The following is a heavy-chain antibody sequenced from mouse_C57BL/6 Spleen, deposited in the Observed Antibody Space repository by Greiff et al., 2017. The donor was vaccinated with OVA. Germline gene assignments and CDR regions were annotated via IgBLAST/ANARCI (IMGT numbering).Heavy chain of an antibody. V-gene: IGHV1-69*01. CDR1: GYTFTSYW. Sequence: VQLQQPGAELVMPGASVKLSCKASGYTFTSYWMHWVKQRPGQGLEWIGEIDPSDSYTNYNQKFKGKSTLTVDKSSSTAYMQLSSLTSEDSAVYYCARSRKLSNSLAMNYWGQGTSVTVSS. CDR2: IDPSDSYT. J-gene: IGHJ4*01. CDR3: ARSRKLSNSLAMNY. D-gene: IGHD2-5*01.